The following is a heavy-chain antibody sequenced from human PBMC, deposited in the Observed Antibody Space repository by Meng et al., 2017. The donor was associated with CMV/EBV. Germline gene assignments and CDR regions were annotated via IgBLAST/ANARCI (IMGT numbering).Heavy chain of an antibody. Sequence: GESLKISCAASGFTFSSYGMHWVRQAPGKGLEWVAFIRYDGSNKYYADSVKGRFTISRDNSKNTLYLQMNSLRAEDTAVYYCAKDGRADIVVVPAAIDHWGQGTLVTVSS. CDR2: IRYDGSNK. J-gene: IGHJ4*02. V-gene: IGHV3-30*02. CDR3: AKDGRADIVVVPAAIDH. CDR1: GFTFSSYG. D-gene: IGHD2-2*01.